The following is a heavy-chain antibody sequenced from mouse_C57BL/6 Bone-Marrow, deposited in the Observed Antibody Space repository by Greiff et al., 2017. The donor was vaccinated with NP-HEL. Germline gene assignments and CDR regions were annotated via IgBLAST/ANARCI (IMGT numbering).Heavy chain of an antibody. CDR1: GYTFTSYW. Sequence: QVQLQQPGAELVKPGASVKLSCKASGYTFTSYWMHWVKQRPGQGLEWIGMIHPNSGSTNYNEKFKSKATLTVDKSSSTSYIQLSSLTSEDSAVYYCARDDYDSFAYWGQGTLVTVSA. D-gene: IGHD2-4*01. V-gene: IGHV1-64*01. CDR2: IHPNSGST. J-gene: IGHJ3*01. CDR3: ARDDYDSFAY.